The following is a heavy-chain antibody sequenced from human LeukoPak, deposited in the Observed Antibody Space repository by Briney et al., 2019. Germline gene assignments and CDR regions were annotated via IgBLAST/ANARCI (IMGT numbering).Heavy chain of an antibody. Sequence: SETLSLTCTVSGGSISSYYWSWIRQPPGKGLEWIGYIYYSGSTNYNPSLKSQVTISVDTSKNQLSLKLSSVTAADTAVYYCARHLGTSAYSYGMDVWGQGTTVTVSS. V-gene: IGHV4-59*08. CDR2: IYYSGST. J-gene: IGHJ6*02. CDR3: ARHLGTSAYSYGMDV. CDR1: GGSISSYY.